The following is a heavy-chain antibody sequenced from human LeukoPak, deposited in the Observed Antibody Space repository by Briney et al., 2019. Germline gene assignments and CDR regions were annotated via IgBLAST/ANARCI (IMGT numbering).Heavy chain of an antibody. CDR3: ARVSPLVATITHAFDI. D-gene: IGHD5-12*01. CDR2: ISAYNGNT. J-gene: IGHJ3*02. CDR1: GYTFTSYG. V-gene: IGHV1-18*01. Sequence: ASVKVSCKASGYTFTSYGISWVRQAPGQGLEWMGWISAYNGNTNYAQKLQGRVTMTTDTSTSTAYMELRSLRSDDTAVYYCARVSPLVATITHAFDIWGQGTMVTVSS.